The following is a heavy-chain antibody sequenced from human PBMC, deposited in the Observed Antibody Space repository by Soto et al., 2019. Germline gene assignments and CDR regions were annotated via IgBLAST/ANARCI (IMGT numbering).Heavy chain of an antibody. V-gene: IGHV4-4*02. CDR2: IYHSGST. D-gene: IGHD6-13*01. CDR3: ARTAAAGTYLDY. J-gene: IGHJ4*02. CDR1: GGSISSSNW. Sequence: SETLSLTCAVSGGSISSSNWWSWVRQPPGKGLEWIGEIYHSGSTNYNPSLKSRVAISVDKSKNQFSLKLSSVTAADTAVYSCARTAAAGTYLDYWGQGTLVTVSS.